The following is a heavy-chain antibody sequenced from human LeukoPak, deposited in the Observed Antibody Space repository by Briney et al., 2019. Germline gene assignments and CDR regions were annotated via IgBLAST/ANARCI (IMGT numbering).Heavy chain of an antibody. CDR2: INSDGSST. J-gene: IGHJ4*02. D-gene: IGHD3-3*01. CDR1: GFTFSSYW. CDR3: ARDPNQYYDFWSGYYTPFDY. V-gene: IGHV3-74*01. Sequence: PGGSLRLSCAASGFTFSSYWMHWVRQAPGKGLVWVSRINSDGSSTSYADSVKGRFTISRDNAKNTLYLQMNSLRAEDTAVYYCARDPNQYYDFWSGYYTPFDYWGQGTLVTVSS.